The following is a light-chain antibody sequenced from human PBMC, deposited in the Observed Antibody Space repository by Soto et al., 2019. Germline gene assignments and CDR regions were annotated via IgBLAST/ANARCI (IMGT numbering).Light chain of an antibody. J-gene: IGKJ1*01. CDR3: QQYDRSWT. CDR1: QSVSSRY. CDR2: GAS. Sequence: EVVLTQSPGTLSLSPGERATVSCRASQSVSSRYLAWYQQKPGQAPRLLIYGASTRATGIPDRFSGSGSGTDFILTISRLEHEDFAVYYCQQYDRSWTFGQGTKVDIK. V-gene: IGKV3-20*01.